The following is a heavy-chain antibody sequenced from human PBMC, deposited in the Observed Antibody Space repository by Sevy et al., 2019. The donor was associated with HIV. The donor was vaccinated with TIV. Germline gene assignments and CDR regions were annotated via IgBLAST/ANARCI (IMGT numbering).Heavy chain of an antibody. D-gene: IGHD3-3*01. CDR1: GFTFSSYG. J-gene: IGHJ4*02. CDR2: ISYDGSNK. V-gene: IGHV3-30*18. Sequence: GGSLRLSCAASGFTFSSYGMHWVRQAPGKGLERVAVISYDGSNKYYADSVKGRFTISRDNSKNTLYLQMNSLRAEDTAVYYCAKALGKFLEWSFDYWGQGTLVTVSS. CDR3: AKALGKFLEWSFDY.